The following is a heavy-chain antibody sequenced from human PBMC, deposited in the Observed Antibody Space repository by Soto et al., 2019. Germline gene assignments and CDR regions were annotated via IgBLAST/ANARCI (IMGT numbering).Heavy chain of an antibody. CDR1: GFTFSSSG. V-gene: IGHV3-21*01. CDR3: AKSGRWGDPTVFDS. Sequence: EVQLMESGGGPVKPGGSLRLSCAASGFTFSSSGMSCVRQAPGKVLEWVSSISFSSNDIFSSDSVKGRVPVSRDNAKNALNPQMTSLGVEDTAVYYCAKSGRWGDPTVFDSWGEGALVTVSS. J-gene: IGHJ4*02. CDR2: ISFSSNDI. D-gene: IGHD3-10*01.